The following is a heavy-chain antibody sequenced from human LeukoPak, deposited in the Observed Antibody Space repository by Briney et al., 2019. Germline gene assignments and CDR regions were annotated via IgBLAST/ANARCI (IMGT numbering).Heavy chain of an antibody. CDR3: AREILYSSGWYNWCDP. D-gene: IGHD6-19*01. CDR2: IYSGGST. J-gene: IGHJ5*02. V-gene: IGHV3-53*01. CDR1: GFTVSSNY. Sequence: GGSLRLSCAASGFTVSSNYMSWVRQAPGKGLEWVSVIYSGGSTYYADSVKGRFTISRDNSKNTLYLQMNSLRAEDAAVYYCAREILYSSGWYNWCDPWGQGTLVPVSS.